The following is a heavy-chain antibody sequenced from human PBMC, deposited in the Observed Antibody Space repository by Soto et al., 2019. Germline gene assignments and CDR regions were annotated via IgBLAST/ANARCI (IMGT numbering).Heavy chain of an antibody. CDR2: IIPIFGTA. V-gene: IGHV1-69*12. J-gene: IGHJ6*02. D-gene: IGHD5-18*01. CDR1: GGTFSSYA. Sequence: QVQLVQSGAEVKKPGSSVKVSCKASGGTFSSYASSWVRQAPGQELEWMGGIIPIFGTANYAQKFQGRVTITADXSXSXXYMELSSLRSEDTAVYYCASHSYGYFPHYYHGMDVWGQGTTVTVSS. CDR3: ASHSYGYFPHYYHGMDV.